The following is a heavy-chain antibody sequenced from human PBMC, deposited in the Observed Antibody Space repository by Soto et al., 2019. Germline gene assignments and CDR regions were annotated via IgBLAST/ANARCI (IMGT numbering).Heavy chain of an antibody. J-gene: IGHJ4*02. D-gene: IGHD6-19*01. CDR2: ISGSGVST. CDR1: GFTFSTYA. CDR3: AKDPRIGIAVAGVFDY. V-gene: IGHV3-23*01. Sequence: EVQLLESGGGLVQPGGSLRLSCAASGFTFSTYAMSWVRQAPGKGLEWVSAISGSGVSTYYADSVKGRFTISRDNSKNTLYLQMNSLRAEDTAVYYCAKDPRIGIAVAGVFDYWGQGTLVTVSS.